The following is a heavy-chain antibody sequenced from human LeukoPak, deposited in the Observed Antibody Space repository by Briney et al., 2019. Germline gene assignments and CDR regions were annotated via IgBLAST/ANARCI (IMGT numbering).Heavy chain of an antibody. V-gene: IGHV4-59*01. CDR2: IYCSGST. CDR3: ARGQLRPVMNYFDY. D-gene: IGHD1-26*01. CDR1: GGSISSYY. Sequence: SETLSLTCTVSGGSISSYYWSWIRQPPGKGLEWIGYIYCSGSTNYNPSLKSRVTISVDTSKNQFSLKLSSVTAADTAVYYCARGQLRPVMNYFDYWGQGTLVTVSS. J-gene: IGHJ4*02.